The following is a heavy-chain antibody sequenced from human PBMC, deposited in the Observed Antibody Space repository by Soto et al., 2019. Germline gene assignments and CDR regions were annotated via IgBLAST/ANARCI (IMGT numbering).Heavy chain of an antibody. Sequence: EVQLVESGGGLVKPGGSLRLSCAASGFTFSSYSMNWVRQAPGKGLEWVSSISSSSSYIYYADSVKGRFTISRDNAKNALYLQMNSLRAEDTAVYYCARDGRGYSGYDLRGDYWGQGPLVTVSS. D-gene: IGHD5-12*01. V-gene: IGHV3-21*01. CDR2: ISSSSSYI. CDR3: ARDGRGYSGYDLRGDY. J-gene: IGHJ4*02. CDR1: GFTFSSYS.